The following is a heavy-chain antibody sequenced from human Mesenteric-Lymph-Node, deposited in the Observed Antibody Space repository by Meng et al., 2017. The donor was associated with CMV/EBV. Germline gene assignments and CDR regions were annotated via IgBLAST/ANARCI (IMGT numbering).Heavy chain of an antibody. CDR2: IYFTGTT. D-gene: IGHD1-26*01. J-gene: IGHJ4*02. CDR3: ARDIVGATYFDH. CDR1: GGSINSGGYY. V-gene: IGHV4-31*02. Sequence: VSGGSINSGGYYWSWLRQHPGKGLEWIAYIYFTGTTYYNPSLKSRVSISLDSSKNQFSLKLTSVTAADTAVYYCARDIVGATYFDHWGQGTLVTVSS.